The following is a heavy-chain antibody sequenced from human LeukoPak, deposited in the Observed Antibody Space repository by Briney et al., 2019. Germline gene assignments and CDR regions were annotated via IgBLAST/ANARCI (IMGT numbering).Heavy chain of an antibody. D-gene: IGHD3-22*01. CDR1: GFTVSSNY. Sequence: GGSLRLSCAASGFTVSSNYMSWVRQAPGKGLEWVSVIYSGGSTYYADSVKGRFTISRDNSKNTLYLQMNSLRAEDTAVYYCARDVYDSSGYHFLDYWGQGTLVTVSS. CDR3: ARDVYDSSGYHFLDY. J-gene: IGHJ4*02. V-gene: IGHV3-53*01. CDR2: IYSGGST.